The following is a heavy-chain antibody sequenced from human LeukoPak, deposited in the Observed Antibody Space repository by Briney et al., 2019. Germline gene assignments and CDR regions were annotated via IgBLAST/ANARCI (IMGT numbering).Heavy chain of an antibody. Sequence: SQTLSLTCTVSGGAITEGNHYWSWIRQHPGGGLEWIGYIHYSGSTNYNPSLKSRVTISVDTSKNQFSLKLSSVTAADTAVYYCAGSQLEEYSYGYGYYYYYMDVWGKGTTVTVSS. J-gene: IGHJ6*03. CDR2: IHYSGST. V-gene: IGHV4-31*03. CDR3: AGSQLEEYSYGYGYYYYYMDV. CDR1: GGAITEGNHY. D-gene: IGHD5-18*01.